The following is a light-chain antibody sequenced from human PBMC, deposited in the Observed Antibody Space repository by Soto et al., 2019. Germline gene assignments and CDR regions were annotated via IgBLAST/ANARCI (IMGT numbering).Light chain of an antibody. J-gene: IGKJ4*01. V-gene: IGKV1-5*03. CDR1: QSISNW. Sequence: DTQITQSTSRLSSSVRGRVTITCGSSQSISNWLAWYQQKPGKAPNLLIYFASTLQSGVPSRFSGSGSGTEFTLTISSLQPDDFATYYCQQYDTSPLTFCGGTKVDI. CDR3: QQYDTSPLT. CDR2: FAS.